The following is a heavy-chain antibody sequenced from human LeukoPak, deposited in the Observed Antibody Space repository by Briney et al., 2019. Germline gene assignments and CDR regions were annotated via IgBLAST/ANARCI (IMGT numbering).Heavy chain of an antibody. V-gene: IGHV4-59*11. CDR2: IYYSGST. CDR3: AREAFCGGDCYSGFDY. J-gene: IGHJ4*02. Sequence: SETLSLTCTVSGGSISSHYWSWIRQPPGKGLEWIGYIYYSGSTNYNPSLKSRVTISVDTSRNQFSLKLNSVTAADTAVYYCAREAFCGGDCYSGFDYWGQGTLVTVSS. CDR1: GGSISSHY. D-gene: IGHD2-21*02.